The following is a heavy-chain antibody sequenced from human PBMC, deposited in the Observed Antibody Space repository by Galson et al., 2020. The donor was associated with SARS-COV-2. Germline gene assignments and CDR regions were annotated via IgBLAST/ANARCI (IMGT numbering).Heavy chain of an antibody. J-gene: IGHJ6*02. CDR3: ARDGASCWYFGMDV. CDR1: GGSISSSSYY. Sequence: PQTLSPTCTVSGGSISSSSYYCDWIRQPPGKGLEWIGSIYYSGSTHYNTSLKRRVTLSVDTSKNQFSLKLSSVTAADTAVYYCARDGASCWYFGMDVWGQGTTVTVSS. V-gene: IGHV4-39*07. CDR2: IYYSGST. D-gene: IGHD1-26*01.